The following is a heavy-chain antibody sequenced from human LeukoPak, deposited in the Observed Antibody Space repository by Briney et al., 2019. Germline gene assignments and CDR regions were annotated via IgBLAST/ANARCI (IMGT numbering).Heavy chain of an antibody. V-gene: IGHV4-59*01. J-gene: IGHJ3*02. CDR3: ARSERQTAGFDI. CDR2: IYYSGST. D-gene: IGHD2-21*02. Sequence: NASETLSLTCTVSGGSISSYYWSWIRQPPGKGLEWIGYIYYSGSTNYNPSLKSRVTISVDPSKNQFSLNLTSVTAADTAVYSCARSERQTAGFDIWGQGTMVTVSS. CDR1: GGSISSYY.